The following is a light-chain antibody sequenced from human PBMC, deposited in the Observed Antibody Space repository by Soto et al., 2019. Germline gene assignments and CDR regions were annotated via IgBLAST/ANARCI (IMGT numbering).Light chain of an antibody. CDR1: SSDVGGYNY. J-gene: IGLJ1*01. CDR2: DVS. V-gene: IGLV2-11*01. Sequence: QSALTQPRSVSGSPGQSVTISCTGTSSDVGGYNYVSWYQQHPGKAPKLIIYDVSKRPSGVPDRFSGSRSGNTASLTISGLQAEDEADYYCTPYTSISLYVFGTGTKVTVL. CDR3: TPYTSISLYV.